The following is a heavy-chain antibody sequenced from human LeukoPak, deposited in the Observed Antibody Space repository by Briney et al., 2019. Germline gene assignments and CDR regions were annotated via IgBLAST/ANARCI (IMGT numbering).Heavy chain of an antibody. CDR1: GYTFTGYY. Sequence: ASVTVSCKASGYTFTGYYLHWLRQTPGQGLEWMGWINPNSGGINYAQRFHDRVTMTRDTSIFTAYMELNGLESDDTATYYCARFLGYTSGLDHWGQGTLVTVSS. V-gene: IGHV1-2*02. J-gene: IGHJ5*02. D-gene: IGHD6-19*01. CDR3: ARFLGYTSGLDH. CDR2: INPNSGGI.